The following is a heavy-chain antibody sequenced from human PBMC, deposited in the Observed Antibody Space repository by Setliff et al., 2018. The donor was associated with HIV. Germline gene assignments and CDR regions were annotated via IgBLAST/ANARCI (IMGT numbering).Heavy chain of an antibody. Sequence: ASVKVSCKASGYTFTGYYIHWVRQAPGQGLEWMGWINPNSSDTNYAQKFQGRVTMTRDTSISTAYMDLSRLRSDDTAVYYCARRVPPIPSGDLDYWGQGTLVTVPQ. V-gene: IGHV1-2*02. CDR2: INPNSSDT. CDR3: ARRVPPIPSGDLDY. D-gene: IGHD4-17*01. CDR1: GYTFTGYY. J-gene: IGHJ4*02.